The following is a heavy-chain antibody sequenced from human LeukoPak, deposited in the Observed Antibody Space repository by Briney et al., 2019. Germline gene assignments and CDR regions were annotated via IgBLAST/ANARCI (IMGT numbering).Heavy chain of an antibody. Sequence: SSETLSLTCSVSDGSITKNGYYWGWIRQSPETGLEWIGSMHYSGSTYYNPSLNSRVTISVDTSKNQFSLKLSSVTAADTAVYYCARDIDILTGFDYWGQGTLVTVSS. D-gene: IGHD3-9*01. CDR3: ARDIDILTGFDY. CDR2: MHYSGST. V-gene: IGHV4-39*07. CDR1: DGSITKNGYY. J-gene: IGHJ4*02.